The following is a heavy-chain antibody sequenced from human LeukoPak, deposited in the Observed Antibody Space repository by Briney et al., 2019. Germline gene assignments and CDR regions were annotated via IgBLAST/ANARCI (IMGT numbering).Heavy chain of an antibody. Sequence: SETLSLTCTVSGGSISSYYWSWIRQPPGKGLEWIGYIYYSGSTNYNPSLKSRVTISVDTSKNQFSLKLSSVTAADTAVYYCARVYCSGGSCSAPRAYYYYMDVWGKGTTVTVSS. D-gene: IGHD2-15*01. J-gene: IGHJ6*03. CDR2: IYYSGST. V-gene: IGHV4-59*01. CDR3: ARVYCSGGSCSAPRAYYYYMDV. CDR1: GGSISSYY.